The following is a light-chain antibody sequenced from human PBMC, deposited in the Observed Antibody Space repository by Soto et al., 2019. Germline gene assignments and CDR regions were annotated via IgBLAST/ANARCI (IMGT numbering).Light chain of an antibody. Sequence: DIQMTQSPSSLSASVGDRVTITCRASQSISSYLNWYQQKPGKAPKFLIFAASSLQSWVPSRFSGSGSGTDLTLTISSLQPEDFATYYCQQSYSSPWTFGQGTKVDIK. CDR1: QSISSY. J-gene: IGKJ1*01. V-gene: IGKV1-39*01. CDR2: AAS. CDR3: QQSYSSPWT.